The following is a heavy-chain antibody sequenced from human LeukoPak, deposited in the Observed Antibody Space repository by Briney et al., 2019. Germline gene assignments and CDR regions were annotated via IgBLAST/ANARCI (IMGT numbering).Heavy chain of an antibody. J-gene: IGHJ4*02. V-gene: IGHV3-53*01. CDR2: IYSGGTT. D-gene: IGHD3-10*01. CDR3: AINYYGSGSYYHY. CDR1: GFTVSSNY. Sequence: PGRSLRLSCAASGFTVSSNYMSWVRQAPGKGLEWVSVIYSGGTTSYADSVKGRFTISRDNSKNMLYLQMNSLRAEDTAVYYCAINYYGSGSYYHYWGQGTLVTVSS.